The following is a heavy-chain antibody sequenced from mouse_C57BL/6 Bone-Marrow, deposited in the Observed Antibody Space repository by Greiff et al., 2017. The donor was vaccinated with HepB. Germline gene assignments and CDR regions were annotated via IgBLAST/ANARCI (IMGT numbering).Heavy chain of an antibody. V-gene: IGHV5-4*01. CDR2: ISDGGSYT. CDR3: ARDSYLDAMDY. Sequence: EVQLQESGGGLVKPGGSLKLSCAASGFTFSSYAMSWVRQTPEKRLEWVATISDGGSYTYYPDNVKGRFTISRDNAKNNLYLQMSHLKSEDTAMYYCARDSYLDAMDYWGQGTSVTVSS. D-gene: IGHD6-5*01. CDR1: GFTFSSYA. J-gene: IGHJ4*01.